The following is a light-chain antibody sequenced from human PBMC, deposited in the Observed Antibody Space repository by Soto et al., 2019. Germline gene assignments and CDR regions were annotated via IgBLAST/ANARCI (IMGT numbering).Light chain of an antibody. Sequence: DIQITQSPSTLSASVGDRVTITCRASQSISSWLAWYQQKPGKAPKLPIYDASSLQSGVPSRFSGSGSGTEFTLTISSLQPDDSATYYCQQYESYSWTFGQGTKVDIK. CDR3: QQYESYSWT. CDR2: DAS. CDR1: QSISSW. J-gene: IGKJ1*01. V-gene: IGKV1-5*01.